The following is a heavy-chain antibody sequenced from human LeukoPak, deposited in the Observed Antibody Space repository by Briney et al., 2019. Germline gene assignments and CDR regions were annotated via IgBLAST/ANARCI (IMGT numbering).Heavy chain of an antibody. J-gene: IGHJ4*02. V-gene: IGHV4-34*01. CDR3: ARGLGYSSSWQDFDY. Sequence: SETLSLTCAVYGGSFSGYYWSWIRQPPGKGLEWTGEINHSGSTNYNPSLKSRVTISVDTSKNQFSLKLSSVSAADTAVYYCARGLGYSSSWQDFDYWGQGTLVTVSS. CDR2: INHSGST. CDR1: GGSFSGYY. D-gene: IGHD6-13*01.